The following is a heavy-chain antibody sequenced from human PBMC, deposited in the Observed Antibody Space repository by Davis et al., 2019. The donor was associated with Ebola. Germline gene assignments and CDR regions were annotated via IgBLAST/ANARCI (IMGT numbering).Heavy chain of an antibody. CDR1: GYTFTSYG. V-gene: IGHV1-18*01. D-gene: IGHD5-12*01. CDR2: ITAYNGNT. J-gene: IGHJ4*02. Sequence: ASVTVSCTASGYTFTSYGISWVRHAPGQGLEWMRWITAYNGNTNYAQKLQGRVTMTSDTSTSTAYMELGSLRSDDTAVYYCAREKLSGYVDYWGQGTLVTVSS. CDR3: AREKLSGYVDY.